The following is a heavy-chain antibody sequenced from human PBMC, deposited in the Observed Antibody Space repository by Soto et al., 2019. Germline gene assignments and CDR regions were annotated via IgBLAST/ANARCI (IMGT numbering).Heavy chain of an antibody. D-gene: IGHD1-26*01. J-gene: IGHJ4*02. CDR3: ARDYRY. CDR2: ISYDGSNK. Sequence: GGSLRLSCAASGFTFSSYAMHWVRQAPGKGLEWVAVISYDGSNKYYADSVKGRFTISRDNSKNTLYLQMNSLRAEDTAVYYCARDYRYWGQGTLVTVSS. CDR1: GFTFSSYA. V-gene: IGHV3-30-3*01.